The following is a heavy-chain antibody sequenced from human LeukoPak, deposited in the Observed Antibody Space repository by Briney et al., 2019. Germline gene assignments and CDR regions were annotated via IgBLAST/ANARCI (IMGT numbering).Heavy chain of an antibody. CDR1: GFTFSSYA. Sequence: PGRSLRLSCAASGFTFSSYAMNWVRQAPGKGLEWVAFISYDGSNKYYADSVKGRFTISRDNSKNTLYLQMNSLRVEDTAVYYCARGPTRANSSDYWGQGTLVTVSS. D-gene: IGHD2/OR15-2a*01. J-gene: IGHJ4*02. CDR2: ISYDGSNK. V-gene: IGHV3-30-3*01. CDR3: ARGPTRANSSDY.